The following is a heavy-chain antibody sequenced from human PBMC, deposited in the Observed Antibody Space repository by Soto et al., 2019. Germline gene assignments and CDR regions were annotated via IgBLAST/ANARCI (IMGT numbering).Heavy chain of an antibody. CDR1: GGTFSSYA. Sequence: AASVKVSCKASGGTFSSYAISWVRQAPGQGLEWMGGIIPIFGTANYAQKFQGRVTITADESTSTAYMELSSLRSEDTAVYYCARDRLYYYDSSGYPNDAVDIWGQGTMVTVSS. D-gene: IGHD3-22*01. CDR2: IIPIFGTA. CDR3: ARDRLYYYDSSGYPNDAVDI. J-gene: IGHJ3*02. V-gene: IGHV1-69*13.